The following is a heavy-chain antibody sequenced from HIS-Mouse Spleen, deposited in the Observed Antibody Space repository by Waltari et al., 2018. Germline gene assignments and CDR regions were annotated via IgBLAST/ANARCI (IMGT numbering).Heavy chain of an antibody. CDR2: MKPNSGNT. CDR1: GYTFTSYD. D-gene: IGHD4-4*01. Sequence: QVQLVQSGAEVKKPGASVKVSCKASGYTFTSYDINWVRQGTGQGLEWMGWMKPNSGNTGYAQKFQGRVTMTRNTSISTAYMELSSLRSEDTAVYYCARGHDYSNYFDYWGQGTLVTVSS. J-gene: IGHJ4*02. V-gene: IGHV1-8*01. CDR3: ARGHDYSNYFDY.